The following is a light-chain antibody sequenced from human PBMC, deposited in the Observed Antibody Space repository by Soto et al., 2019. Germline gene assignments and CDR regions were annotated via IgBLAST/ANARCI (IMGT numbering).Light chain of an antibody. CDR1: QGINSW. V-gene: IGKV1-12*01. CDR2: AAS. Sequence: DIQMTQSPSSVSASVGDRVTITCRASQGINSWLAWYQQKPGXAPKXLXYAASSLQSGVPSRFSGTGSGTDFTLTINSLQPEDFATYYCQQTYSTPKTFGQGTKVDMK. J-gene: IGKJ1*01. CDR3: QQTYSTPKT.